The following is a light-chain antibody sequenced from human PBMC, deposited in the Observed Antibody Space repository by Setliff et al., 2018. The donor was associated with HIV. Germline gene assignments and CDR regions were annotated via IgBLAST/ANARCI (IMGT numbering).Light chain of an antibody. V-gene: IGLV2-14*01. J-gene: IGLJ1*01. CDR3: SSYTSSSTYV. CDR2: DVS. Sequence: QSALTQPASVSGSPGQSITISCTGTSSDVGGYNYVSWYQQHPGKAPKLMIYDVSKWPSGVSNRFSGSKSGNTASLTISGLQTEDEADYYCSSYTSSSTYVFGTGTKFTVL. CDR1: SSDVGGYNY.